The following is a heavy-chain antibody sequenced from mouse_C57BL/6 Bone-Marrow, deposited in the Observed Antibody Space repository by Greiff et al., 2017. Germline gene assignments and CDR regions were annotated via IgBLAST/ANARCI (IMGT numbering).Heavy chain of an antibody. J-gene: IGHJ2*01. Sequence: VQLKESGAELVRPGASVKLSCTASGFNIKDDYMHWVKQRPEQGLEWIGWIDPENGDTEYASKFQGKATITADTSSNTAYLQLSSLTSEDTAVYYCTILLRFFDYWGQGTTLTVSS. CDR1: GFNIKDDY. CDR3: TILLRFFDY. V-gene: IGHV14-4*01. CDR2: IDPENGDT. D-gene: IGHD1-1*01.